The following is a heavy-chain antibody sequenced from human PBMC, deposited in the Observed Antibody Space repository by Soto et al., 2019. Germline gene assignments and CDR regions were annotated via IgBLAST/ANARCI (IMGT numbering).Heavy chain of an antibody. CDR3: ATWLQREHAFDI. CDR1: GFSFSGKNY. V-gene: IGHV3-53*01. Sequence: PGGSLRLSCAASGFSFSGKNYPTWVRQAPGKGLEWVSALYSSDGTYADSVKGRFSVSRDNSKNTFYLQLHSLRPEDTALYFCATWLQREHAFDIWGLGTMVTVSS. D-gene: IGHD1-1*01. J-gene: IGHJ3*02. CDR2: LYSSDGT.